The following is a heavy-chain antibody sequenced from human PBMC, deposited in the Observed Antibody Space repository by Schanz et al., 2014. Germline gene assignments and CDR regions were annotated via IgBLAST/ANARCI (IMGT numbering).Heavy chain of an antibody. V-gene: IGHV3-66*01. Sequence: VQLVESGGGVVQFGRSLRLSCAVSGFTVSSNHMSWVRQAPGKGLEWVSVIYSGIGAYYADSVKDRFTVSRDNSKNTVYLQVNRLRAEDTAVYYCARVHHYDPSGWGYFDYWGQGALVTVSS. CDR2: IYSGIGA. CDR3: ARVHHYDPSGWGYFDY. D-gene: IGHD3-22*01. J-gene: IGHJ4*02. CDR1: GFTVSSNH.